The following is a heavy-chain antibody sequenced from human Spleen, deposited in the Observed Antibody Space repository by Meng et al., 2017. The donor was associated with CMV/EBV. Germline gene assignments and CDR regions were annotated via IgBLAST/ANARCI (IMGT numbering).Heavy chain of an antibody. CDR2: ISDTAISM. D-gene: IGHD3-3*01. Sequence: GFTLSGYYMAWIRQAPGKGLEWISYISDTAISMYYADSVEGRFTIARDNAKNSVFLQMKSLRPDDTAVYYCARSGRFFEWDNWSDLWGQGTLVTVSS. CDR1: GFTLSGYY. CDR3: ARSGRFFEWDNWSDL. V-gene: IGHV3-11*01. J-gene: IGHJ5*02.